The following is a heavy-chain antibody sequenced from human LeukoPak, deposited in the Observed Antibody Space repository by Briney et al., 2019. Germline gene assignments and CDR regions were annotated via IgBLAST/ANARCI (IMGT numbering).Heavy chain of an antibody. D-gene: IGHD3-22*01. J-gene: IGHJ4*02. V-gene: IGHV4-30-2*01. CDR1: GGSISSGGYS. Sequence: SETLSLTCAVSGGSISSGGYSWSWIRQPPGKGLEWIGHIYHSGSTYYNPSLKSRVTISVDRSKNQFSLKLSSVTAADTAVYYCARGRYYYDSSGYYDYWGQGTLVTVSS. CDR3: ARGRYYYDSSGYYDY. CDR2: IYHSGST.